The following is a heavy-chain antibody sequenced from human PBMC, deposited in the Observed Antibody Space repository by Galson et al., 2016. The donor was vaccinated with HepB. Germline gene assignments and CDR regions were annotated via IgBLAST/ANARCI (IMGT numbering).Heavy chain of an antibody. J-gene: IGHJ4*02. CDR3: ARERGNYHYFDY. CDR1: GYSFTNYG. V-gene: IGHV1-18*01. CDR2: ISTYNGNT. Sequence: SVKVSCKASGYSFTNYGISWVRQAPGQGLEWMGWISTYNGNTNYAQKLQGRVTMTTDTSTSTAYMGLRSLRSDDTAVYYCARERGNYHYFDYWGQGTLVTVSS. D-gene: IGHD1-7*01.